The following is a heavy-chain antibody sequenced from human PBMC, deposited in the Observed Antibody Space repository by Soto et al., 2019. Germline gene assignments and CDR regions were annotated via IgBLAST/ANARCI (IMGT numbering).Heavy chain of an antibody. CDR2: FDPEDGET. CDR1: GYTLTELS. Sequence: ASVKVSCKVSGYTLTELSMHWVRQAPGKGLEWMGGFDPEDGETIYAQKFQGRVTMTEDTSTDTAYMELSSLRSEDTAVYYCAFYYDSSGYYGYWGQGTLVTVSS. CDR3: AFYYDSSGYYGY. J-gene: IGHJ4*02. V-gene: IGHV1-24*01. D-gene: IGHD3-22*01.